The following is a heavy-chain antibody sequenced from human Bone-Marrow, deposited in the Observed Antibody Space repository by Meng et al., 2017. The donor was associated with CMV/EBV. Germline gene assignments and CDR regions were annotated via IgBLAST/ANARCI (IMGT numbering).Heavy chain of an antibody. Sequence: GGSLRLSCTASGFTFSSYSMNWVRQAPGKGLEWVSSISSSSSYIYYADSVKGRFTISRDNAKNSLYLQMNSLRAEDTAVYYCARDAGNSGYGMDVWGQGTTVTGSS. V-gene: IGHV3-21*01. CDR2: ISSSSSYI. J-gene: IGHJ6*02. CDR1: GFTFSSYS. D-gene: IGHD4-23*01. CDR3: ARDAGNSGYGMDV.